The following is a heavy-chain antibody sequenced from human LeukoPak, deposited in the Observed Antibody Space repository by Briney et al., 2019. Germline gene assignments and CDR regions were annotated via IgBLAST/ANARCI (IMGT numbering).Heavy chain of an antibody. CDR1: GGSISSYY. V-gene: IGHV4-4*07. D-gene: IGHD1-1*01. Sequence: SETLSLTCTVSGGSISSYYWSWIRQPAGKGLKWIGRIYTSGSTNYNPSLKSRVTISVDTSKNQFSLKLSSVTAADTALYYCARGSGTLDAFDICGQGAMVMVSS. CDR3: ARGSGTLDAFDI. J-gene: IGHJ3*02. CDR2: IYTSGST.